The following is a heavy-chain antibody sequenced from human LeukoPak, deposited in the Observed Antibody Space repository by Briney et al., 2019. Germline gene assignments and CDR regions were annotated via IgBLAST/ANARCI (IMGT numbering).Heavy chain of an antibody. Sequence: PGGSLRLSCAAPGFTFNNAWMNSVRQAPGKGLEWVGRVKTRTDGETTDHSAPVKGTFIISRDDSKNTLYLQMNSLMTEDTAVYCTSRVATTNDYWGQGTLVTVSS. V-gene: IGHV3-15*01. CDR3: TSRVATTNDY. J-gene: IGHJ4*02. D-gene: IGHD5-24*01. CDR1: GFTFNNAW. CDR2: VKTRTDGETT.